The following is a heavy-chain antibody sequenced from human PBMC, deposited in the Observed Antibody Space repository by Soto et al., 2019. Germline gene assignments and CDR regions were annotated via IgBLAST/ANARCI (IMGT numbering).Heavy chain of an antibody. CDR3: ARRRGVAVFNAFDI. D-gene: IGHD6-19*01. CDR2: IIPIFGTA. J-gene: IGHJ3*02. V-gene: IGHV1-69*13. Sequence: SVKVSCKASGYTFTSYYMHWVRQAPGQGLEWMGGIIPIFGTANYAQKFQGRVTITADESTSTAYMELSSLRSEDTAVYYCARRRGVAVFNAFDIWGQGTMVTVSS. CDR1: GYTFTSYY.